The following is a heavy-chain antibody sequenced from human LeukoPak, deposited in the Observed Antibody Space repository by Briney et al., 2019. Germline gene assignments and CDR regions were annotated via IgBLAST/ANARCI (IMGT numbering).Heavy chain of an antibody. CDR1: GYSFTSYW. D-gene: IGHD5-12*01. J-gene: IGHJ4*02. Sequence: GESLKISCKGSGYSFTSYWISWVRQMPGKGLEWMGRIDPSDSYTNYSPSFQGHVTISADKSISTAHLQWSSLKASDTAMCYCARQTLRSVDFDYWGQGTLVTVSS. V-gene: IGHV5-10-1*01. CDR3: ARQTLRSVDFDY. CDR2: IDPSDSYT.